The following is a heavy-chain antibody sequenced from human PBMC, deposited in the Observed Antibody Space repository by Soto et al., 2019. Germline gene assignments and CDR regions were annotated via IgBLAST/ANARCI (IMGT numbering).Heavy chain of an antibody. D-gene: IGHD3-10*01. Sequence: QVQLVQSGAEVKKPGSSVKVSCKASGGTFSSYTISWVRQAPGQGLGWMGRIIRIRGIANYAKKFQGRVKITADNSTSTAYMVLSSLRSEDSAVYYCAVIDPRGYWGQGTLVTVSS. CDR2: IIRIRGIA. V-gene: IGHV1-69*02. J-gene: IGHJ4*02. CDR1: GGTFSSYT. CDR3: AVIDPRGY.